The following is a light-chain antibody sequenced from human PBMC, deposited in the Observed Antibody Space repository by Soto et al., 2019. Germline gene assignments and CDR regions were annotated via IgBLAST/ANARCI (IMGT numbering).Light chain of an antibody. J-gene: IGLJ2*01. V-gene: IGLV2-23*02. CDR3: CSHAGSSTPHVV. Sequence: QSALTQPASVSGSPGQSITISCTGTSSDVGSYNLVSWYQQHPGKAPKLMIYEVSKRPSGVSNRFSGSKSGNTASLTISGLQAEDEADYYCCSHAGSSTPHVVFGGGTQLTVL. CDR1: SSDVGSYNL. CDR2: EVS.